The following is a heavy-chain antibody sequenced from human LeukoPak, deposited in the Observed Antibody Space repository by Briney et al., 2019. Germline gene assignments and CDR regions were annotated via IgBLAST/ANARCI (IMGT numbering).Heavy chain of an antibody. CDR3: AKDAAVGSSGYYYVPPLYYFHY. V-gene: IGHV3-7*01. D-gene: IGHD3-22*01. J-gene: IGHJ4*02. CDR1: GFTFSDYW. CDR2: IKDDGSET. Sequence: GGSLRLSCAASGFTFSDYWMTWVRQAPGKGLQWVANIKDDGSETYYVDSVKGRSTISRDNAKNSLYLQMNSLRAEDTAVYYCAKDAAVGSSGYYYVPPLYYFHYWGQGTLVTVSS.